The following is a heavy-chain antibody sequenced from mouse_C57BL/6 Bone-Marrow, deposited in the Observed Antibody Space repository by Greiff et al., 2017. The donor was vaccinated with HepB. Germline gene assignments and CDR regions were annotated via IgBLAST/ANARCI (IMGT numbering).Heavy chain of an antibody. V-gene: IGHV5-16*01. Sequence: DVKLVESEGGLVQPGSSMKLSCTASGFTFSDYYMAWVRQVPEKGLEWVANINYDGSSTYYLDSLKSRFIISRDNAKNILYLQMSSLKSEDTATYYCARDNYYFPMDYWGQGTSVTVSS. CDR2: INYDGSST. CDR1: GFTFSDYY. J-gene: IGHJ4*01. D-gene: IGHD1-1*01. CDR3: ARDNYYFPMDY.